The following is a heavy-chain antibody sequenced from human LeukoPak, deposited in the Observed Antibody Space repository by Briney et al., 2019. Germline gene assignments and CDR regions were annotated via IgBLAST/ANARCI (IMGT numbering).Heavy chain of an antibody. J-gene: IGHJ6*03. V-gene: IGHV1-69*05. CDR3: ARGGYSYGSTYYYYYYMDV. D-gene: IGHD5-18*01. Sequence: SVKVSCKASGGTFSSYAISWVRQAPGQGLEWTGGIIPIFGTANYAQKFQGRVTITTDESTSTAYMGLSSLRSEDTAVYYCARGGYSYGSTYYYYYYMDVWGKGTTVTVSS. CDR1: GGTFSSYA. CDR2: IIPIFGTA.